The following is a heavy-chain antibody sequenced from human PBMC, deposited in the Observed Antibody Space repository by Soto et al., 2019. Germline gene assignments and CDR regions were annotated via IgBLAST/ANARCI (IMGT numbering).Heavy chain of an antibody. Sequence: GASVKVSCKTSGYPFTSYGIGWVRQAPGQGLEWMGGFDPEDGETIYAQKFQGRVTMTEDTSTDTAYMELSSLRSEDTAVYYCATVSSSSWYYYGMDVWGQGTTVTVSS. D-gene: IGHD6-13*01. CDR3: ATVSSSSWYYYGMDV. J-gene: IGHJ6*02. CDR2: FDPEDGET. V-gene: IGHV1-24*01. CDR1: GYPFTSYG.